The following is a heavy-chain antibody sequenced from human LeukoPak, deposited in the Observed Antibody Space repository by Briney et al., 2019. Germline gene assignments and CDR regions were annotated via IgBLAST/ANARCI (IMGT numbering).Heavy chain of an antibody. D-gene: IGHD3-22*01. J-gene: IGHJ5*02. Sequence: PSETLSLTCTVSGGSISSYYWSWIRQPPGKGLEWIGYIYYSGSTNCNPSLKSRVTISVDTSKNQFSLKLSSVTAADTAVYYCARAQYYYDTNWFDPWGQGTLVTVSS. CDR2: IYYSGST. CDR1: GGSISSYY. V-gene: IGHV4-59*01. CDR3: ARAQYYYDTNWFDP.